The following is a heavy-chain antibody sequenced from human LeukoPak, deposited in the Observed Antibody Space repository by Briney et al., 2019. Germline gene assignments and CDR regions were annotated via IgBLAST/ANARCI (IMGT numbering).Heavy chain of an antibody. Sequence: GGSLRLSCAASGFTFSNAWMSWVRQAPGKGLEWVSAISGSGGSTYYADSVKGRFTISRDNSKNTLYLQMNSLRAEDTAVYYCAKEGDIVVVVAATRFDYWGQGTLVTVSS. CDR1: GFTFSNAW. CDR2: ISGSGGST. CDR3: AKEGDIVVVVAATRFDY. D-gene: IGHD2-15*01. V-gene: IGHV3-23*01. J-gene: IGHJ4*02.